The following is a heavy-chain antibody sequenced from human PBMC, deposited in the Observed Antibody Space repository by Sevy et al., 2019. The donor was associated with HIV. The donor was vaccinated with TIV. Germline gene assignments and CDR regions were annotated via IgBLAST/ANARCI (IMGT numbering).Heavy chain of an antibody. J-gene: IGHJ4*02. CDR2: IYYSGST. V-gene: IGHV4-31*03. Sequence: SETLSLTCTVSSGSISSGGYYWSWIRQHPGKGLEWIGYIYYSGSTYYNPSLKSRVTISVDTSKNQFSLKLSSVTAADTAVYYCARVYSNYVYFDYWGEGTLVTVSS. CDR1: SGSISSGGYY. CDR3: ARVYSNYVYFDY. D-gene: IGHD4-4*01.